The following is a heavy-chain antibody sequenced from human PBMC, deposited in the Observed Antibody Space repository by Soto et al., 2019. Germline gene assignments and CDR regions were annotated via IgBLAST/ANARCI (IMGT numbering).Heavy chain of an antibody. CDR1: GGSISSYY. D-gene: IGHD3-9*01. J-gene: IGHJ4*02. CDR2: IYYSGST. V-gene: IGHV4-59*01. CDR3: ARMSYDILTGSDY. Sequence: SETLSLTCTVSGGSISSYYWSWIRQPPGKGLEWIGYIYYSGSTNYNPSLKSRVTISVDTSKNQFSLKLSSVTAADTAVYYCARMSYDILTGSDYWGQGTLVTVSS.